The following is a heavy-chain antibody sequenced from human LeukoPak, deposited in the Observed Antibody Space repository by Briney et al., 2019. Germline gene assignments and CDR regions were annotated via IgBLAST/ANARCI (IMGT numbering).Heavy chain of an antibody. J-gene: IGHJ1*01. D-gene: IGHD3-9*01. CDR1: GDTLTELS. CDR2: FVPEDGET. Sequence: GASVKVSCKLSGDTLTELSMHWVRQSPGKGLEWMGGFVPEDGETIYAQKFQGRVTMTEDTSTDTAYMELSSLRSEDTAVYYCARGNALTGHNWGQGTLVTVSS. V-gene: IGHV1-24*01. CDR3: ARGNALTGHN.